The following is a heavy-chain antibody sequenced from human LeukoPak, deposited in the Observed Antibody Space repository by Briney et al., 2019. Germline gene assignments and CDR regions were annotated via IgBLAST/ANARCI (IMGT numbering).Heavy chain of an antibody. CDR3: ATPLGYYDSSGYYSFDY. D-gene: IGHD3-22*01. CDR1: GFTFSSYA. CDR2: ISGSGGST. V-gene: IGHV3-23*01. J-gene: IGHJ4*02. Sequence: GGSLRLSCAASGFTFSSYAMSWVRQAPGKGLEWVSAISGSGGSTYYADSVKGRFTISRDNSKNTLYLQMNSLRAEDTAVYYCATPLGYYDSSGYYSFDYWGQGILVTVSS.